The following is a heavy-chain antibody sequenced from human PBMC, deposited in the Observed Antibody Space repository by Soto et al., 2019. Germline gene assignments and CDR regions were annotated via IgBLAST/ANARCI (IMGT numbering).Heavy chain of an antibody. D-gene: IGHD1-1*01. CDR3: ARTRNLDV. CDR2: INHSGST. Sequence: QVQLQQWGAGLLKPSETLSLTCAVYGGSLSGYYGNWIRQSPGKGLEWIGEINHSGSTNYNPSLKSRVTISIDTSKNQFSLKLSSVTAADTAVYYCARTRNLDVCGQGTTVIVSS. V-gene: IGHV4-34*01. CDR1: GGSLSGYY. J-gene: IGHJ6*02.